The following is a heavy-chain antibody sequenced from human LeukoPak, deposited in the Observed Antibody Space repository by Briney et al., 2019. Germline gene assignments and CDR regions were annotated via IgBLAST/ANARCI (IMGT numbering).Heavy chain of an antibody. J-gene: IGHJ3*02. D-gene: IGHD3-22*01. Sequence: GGSLRLSCAASGFTFTNAWMSWVRQVPGKGLEWVGRIQSKSDGGTTEYAAPVKGRFTISRDDSKNTLYLQMNSLKIEDTGVYYCTTPEPWDDSSGYSVNDAFDIWGQGTMVTVSS. CDR3: TTPEPWDDSSGYSVNDAFDI. CDR1: GFTFTNAW. V-gene: IGHV3-15*01. CDR2: IQSKSDGGTT.